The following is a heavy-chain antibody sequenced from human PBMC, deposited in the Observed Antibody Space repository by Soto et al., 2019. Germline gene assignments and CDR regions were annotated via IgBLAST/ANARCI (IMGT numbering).Heavy chain of an antibody. CDR2: INHSGST. Sequence: QVQLQQWGAGLLKPSETLSLTCAVYGGSFSGYYWSWIRQPPGKGLEWIGEINHSGSTNYNPSLTSRVTISVDTSKNQFSLKLSSVTAADTAVYYCARSPYYYGSKDFDYWGQGTLVTVSS. CDR3: ARSPYYYGSKDFDY. CDR1: GGSFSGYY. J-gene: IGHJ4*02. D-gene: IGHD3-10*01. V-gene: IGHV4-34*01.